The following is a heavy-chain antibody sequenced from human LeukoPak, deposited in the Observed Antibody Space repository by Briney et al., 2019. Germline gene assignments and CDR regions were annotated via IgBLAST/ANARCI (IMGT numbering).Heavy chain of an antibody. Sequence: GESLKISCKGSGYSFTSYWIGWVRQMPGKGLEWMGIIYPGDSDTRYSPSFQGQVTISADKSISTAYLQWSSLKASDTAMYYCARPSMVRGVMIEGVLYWGQGTLVTVSS. D-gene: IGHD3-10*01. V-gene: IGHV5-51*01. CDR1: GYSFTSYW. CDR3: ARPSMVRGVMIEGVLY. CDR2: IYPGDSDT. J-gene: IGHJ4*02.